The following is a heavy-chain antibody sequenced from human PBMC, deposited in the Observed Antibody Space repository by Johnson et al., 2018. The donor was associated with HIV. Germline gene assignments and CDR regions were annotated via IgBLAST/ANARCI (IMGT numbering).Heavy chain of an antibody. Sequence: VQLVESGGGLVQPGRSLRLSCTASGFTFGDYAMSWVRQAPGKGLQWVAVISYDGSNKYYADSVKGRFTISRDNSKNTLYLQMNSLRAEDTAVYYCARDRGSSSPAHAFDIWGQGTMVTVS. CDR3: ARDRGSSSPAHAFDI. V-gene: IGHV3-30*14. D-gene: IGHD6-6*01. CDR2: ISYDGSNK. CDR1: GFTFGDYA. J-gene: IGHJ3*02.